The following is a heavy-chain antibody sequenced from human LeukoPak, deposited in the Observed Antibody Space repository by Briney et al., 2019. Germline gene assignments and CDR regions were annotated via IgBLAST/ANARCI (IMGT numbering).Heavy chain of an antibody. CDR3: ARDLSGDASFDY. D-gene: IGHD3-10*02. CDR2: IYYSGST. V-gene: IGHV4-59*12. J-gene: IGHJ4*02. Sequence: SETLSLTCTVSGGSISSYYWSWIRQPPGKGLEWIGYIYYSGSTNYNPSLKSRVTISVDTSKNQFSLQLNSVTPEDTAVYYCARDLSGDASFDYWGQGTLVTVSS. CDR1: GGSISSYY.